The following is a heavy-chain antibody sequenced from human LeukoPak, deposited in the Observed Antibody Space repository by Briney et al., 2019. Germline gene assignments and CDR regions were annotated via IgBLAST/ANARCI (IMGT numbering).Heavy chain of an antibody. CDR3: ARGYSSSPYHYYMDV. Sequence: SVKVSCKASGGTFSSYAISWVRQAPGQGLEWMGRVIPIFGTANYAQKFQGRVTITTDESTSTAYMELSSLRSEDTAVYYCARGYSSSPYHYYMDVWGKGTTVTVSS. CDR1: GGTFSSYA. CDR2: VIPIFGTA. D-gene: IGHD6-6*01. J-gene: IGHJ6*03. V-gene: IGHV1-69*05.